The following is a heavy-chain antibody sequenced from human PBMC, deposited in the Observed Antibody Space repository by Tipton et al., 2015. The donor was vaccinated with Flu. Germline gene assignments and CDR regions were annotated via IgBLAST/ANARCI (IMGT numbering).Heavy chain of an antibody. CDR2: IYTTGST. D-gene: IGHD6-19*01. V-gene: IGHV4-61*02. Sequence: TLSLTCTVSGGSTSSGSYYWSWIRQPAGKGLEWIGRIYTTGSTKYNPSLKSRVTISLDTSKNRFSLNLSSVTAADTAVYYCAREGPYSSAWYGLDAFGICGQGRMVTVSS. J-gene: IGHJ3*02. CDR3: AREGPYSSAWYGLDAFGI. CDR1: GGSTSSGSYY.